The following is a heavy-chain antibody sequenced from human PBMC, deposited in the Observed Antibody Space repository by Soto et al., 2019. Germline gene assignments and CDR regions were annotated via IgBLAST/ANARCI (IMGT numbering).Heavy chain of an antibody. CDR2: IYYSGST. D-gene: IGHD1-26*01. J-gene: IGHJ4*02. CDR1: GGSISSSSYY. CDR3: ARMGVVGATTFDY. Sequence: PSGTLSLTCTVSGGSISSSSYYWGWIRQPPGKGLEWIGSIYYSGSTYYNPSLKSRVTISVDTSKNQFSLKLSSVTAADTALYYCARMGVVGATTFDYWGQGTLVTVSS. V-gene: IGHV4-39*07.